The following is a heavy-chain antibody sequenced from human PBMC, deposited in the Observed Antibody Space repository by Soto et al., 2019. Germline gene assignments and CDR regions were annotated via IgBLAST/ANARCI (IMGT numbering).Heavy chain of an antibody. J-gene: IGHJ4*02. CDR2: ISAYNGNT. Sequence: QVQLVQSGAEVTKPGASVKVSCKAYGYTFTSYGISWVRPAPGQGLEWMGWISAYNGNTNYAQKLQVSATITPDSALSRADMELGSLRADDMAVYYCARDLLYGDYGGPEFDYLGQGTLVTVSS. CDR1: GYTFTSYG. D-gene: IGHD4-17*01. CDR3: ARDLLYGDYGGPEFDY. V-gene: IGHV1-18*03.